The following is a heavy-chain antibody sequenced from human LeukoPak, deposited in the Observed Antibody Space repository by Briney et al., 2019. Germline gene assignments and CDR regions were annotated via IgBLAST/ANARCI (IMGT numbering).Heavy chain of an antibody. J-gene: IGHJ4*02. CDR1: GFTFSSYA. CDR2: ISYDGSNK. V-gene: IGHV3-30*04. Sequence: GGSLRLSCAASGFTFSSYAMHWVRQAPGKGLEWVAVISYDGSNKYYADSVKGRFTISRDNSKNTLYLQMNSLRAEDTAVYYCARVVKSGRSYYFDYWGQGTLVTVSS. CDR3: ARVVKSGRSYYFDY. D-gene: IGHD3-3*01.